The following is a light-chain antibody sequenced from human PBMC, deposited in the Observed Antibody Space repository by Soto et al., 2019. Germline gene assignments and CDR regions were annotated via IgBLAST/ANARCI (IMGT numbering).Light chain of an antibody. J-gene: IGLJ3*02. V-gene: IGLV1-47*02. CDR3: AAWDDSLSGHWV. CDR1: SSNIGFNA. CDR2: GNS. Sequence: QSVLTQPPSASGTPGQRVTLSCSGSSSNIGFNAVNWYQQLPGTAPKLVMHGNSQRPSGVPDRFSGSKSGTSASLAISGLRTEDEAQYYCAAWDDSLSGHWVFGGGTKLTVL.